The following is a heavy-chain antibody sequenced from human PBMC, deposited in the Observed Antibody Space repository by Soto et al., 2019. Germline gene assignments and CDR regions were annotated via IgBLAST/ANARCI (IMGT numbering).Heavy chain of an antibody. D-gene: IGHD3-22*01. V-gene: IGHV3-30*03. Sequence: GGSLRLSCAASGFTFSSYGMHWVRQAPGKGLEWVAVISYDGSNKYYADSVKGRFTISRDNSKNTLYLQMNSLRAEDTAVYYCATFYDSSGFGASGDAVDIWGQGTMVTVSS. CDR1: GFTFSSYG. J-gene: IGHJ3*02. CDR3: ATFYDSSGFGASGDAVDI. CDR2: ISYDGSNK.